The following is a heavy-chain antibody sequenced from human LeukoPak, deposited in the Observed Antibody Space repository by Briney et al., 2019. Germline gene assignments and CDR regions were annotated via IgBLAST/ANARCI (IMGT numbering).Heavy chain of an antibody. Sequence: GGSLRLSCTASGFTLVDYGVGWVRQAPGRGLQWVGFIRGKAYGGTTEYAASVKGRFFISRDDSNTIAYLHMNSLKTEDTAVYYCVRDKDWSYDYWGQGTLVTVSS. CDR2: IRGKAYGGTT. CDR1: GFTLVDYG. V-gene: IGHV3-49*04. D-gene: IGHD3-9*01. J-gene: IGHJ4*02. CDR3: VRDKDWSYDY.